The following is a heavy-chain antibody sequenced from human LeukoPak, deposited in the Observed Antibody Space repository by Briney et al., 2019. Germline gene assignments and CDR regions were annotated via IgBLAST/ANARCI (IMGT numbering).Heavy chain of an antibody. V-gene: IGHV1-18*01. J-gene: IGHJ4*02. CDR3: ARGAWGQLSPEY. CDR1: GYTFISYG. Sequence: ASVKVSCKASGYTFISYGIGWVRQAPGQGLEWMGWINPDDGDTNYAPQLQGRATMTTDTSTSTAYLDLRSLRSDDTAVYYCARGAWGQLSPEYWGQGSLVTVSS. D-gene: IGHD3-16*02. CDR2: INPDDGDT.